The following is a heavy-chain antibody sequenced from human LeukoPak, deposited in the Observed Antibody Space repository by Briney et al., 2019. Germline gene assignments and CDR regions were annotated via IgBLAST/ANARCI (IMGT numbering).Heavy chain of an antibody. CDR3: ARATDLQYSSGWSFDY. Sequence: GGSLRLSCAASGFTVSSNYMSWVCQAPGKGLEWVSVIYSGGSTYYADSVKGRFTISRDNAKNSLYLQMNSLRAEDTAVYYCARATDLQYSSGWSFDYWGQGTLVTVSS. V-gene: IGHV3-53*03. CDR2: IYSGGST. D-gene: IGHD6-19*01. J-gene: IGHJ4*02. CDR1: GFTVSSNY.